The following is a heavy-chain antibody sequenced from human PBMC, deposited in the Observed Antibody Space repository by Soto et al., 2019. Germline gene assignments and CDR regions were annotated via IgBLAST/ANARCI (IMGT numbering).Heavy chain of an antibody. D-gene: IGHD6-19*01. CDR2: ISYDGSNK. J-gene: IGHJ4*02. Sequence: PGGSLRLSCAASGFTFSSYGMHWVRQAPGKGLEWVAVISYDGSNKYYADSVKGRFTISRDNSKNTLYLQMNSLRAEDTAVYCCAKEYRIAVACSFDYWGQGTLVTVSS. CDR1: GFTFSSYG. CDR3: AKEYRIAVACSFDY. V-gene: IGHV3-30*18.